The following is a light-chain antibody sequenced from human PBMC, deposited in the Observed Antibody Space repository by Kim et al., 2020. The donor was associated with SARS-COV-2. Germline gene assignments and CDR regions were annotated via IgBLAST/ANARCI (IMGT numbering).Light chain of an antibody. V-gene: IGKV4-1*01. CDR1: QSVLYSSTNKNY. J-gene: IGKJ2*01. Sequence: DIVMTQSPDSLAVSLGERATINCKSSQSVLYSSTNKNYLAWYQQKPGQPPRLLIYWASTRESGVPDRFSGSGSGTDFTLSISRLQAEDVAVYYCQQYYSSPPHTFGQGTKLE. CDR2: WAS. CDR3: QQYYSSPPHT.